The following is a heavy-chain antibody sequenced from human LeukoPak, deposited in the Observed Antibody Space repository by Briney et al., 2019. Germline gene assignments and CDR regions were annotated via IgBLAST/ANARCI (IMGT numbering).Heavy chain of an antibody. J-gene: IGHJ4*02. CDR1: GGTFSSYA. CDR3: ARDRLMVRGVIDY. CDR2: IIPIFGTA. V-gene: IGHV1-69*13. Sequence: SVKVSCKASGGTFSSYAISWVRQAPGQGLEWMGGIIPIFGTANYAQKFQGRVTITADESTSTAHMELSSLRSEDTAVYYCARDRLMVRGVIDYWGQGTLVTVSS. D-gene: IGHD3-10*01.